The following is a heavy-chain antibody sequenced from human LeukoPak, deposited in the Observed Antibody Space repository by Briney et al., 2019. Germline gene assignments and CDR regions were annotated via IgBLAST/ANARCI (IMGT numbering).Heavy chain of an antibody. Sequence: PSETLSLTCAVYSVSFSGYYWAWIRQPPGKGLEWIGNIYYLGSTYYNPSLKSRVSISVDTSKNHFSLHLTSVTAADTAVYYCARIPSSTVTISEVAFDIWGQGRMVTVSS. CDR1: SVSFSGYY. J-gene: IGHJ3*02. V-gene: IGHV4-34*01. CDR3: ARIPSSTVTISEVAFDI. CDR2: IYYLGST. D-gene: IGHD4-17*01.